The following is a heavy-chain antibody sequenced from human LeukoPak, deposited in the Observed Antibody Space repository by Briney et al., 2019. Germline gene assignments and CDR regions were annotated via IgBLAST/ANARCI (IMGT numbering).Heavy chain of an antibody. CDR3: ARDTRYYYGSGSYRAFDI. J-gene: IGHJ3*02. Sequence: PSQTLSLTCTVSGGSISSGGYYWSWIRQHPGKGLEWIGYIYYSGSTYYNPSLKSRVTISVDTSKNQFSLKLGSVTTAGTGVYYCARDTRYYYGSGSYRAFDIWGQGTMVTVSS. CDR2: IYYSGST. V-gene: IGHV4-31*03. D-gene: IGHD3-10*01. CDR1: GGSISSGGYY.